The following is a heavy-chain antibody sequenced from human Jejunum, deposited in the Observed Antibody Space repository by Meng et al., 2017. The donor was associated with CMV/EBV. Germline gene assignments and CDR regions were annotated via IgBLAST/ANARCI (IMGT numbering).Heavy chain of an antibody. D-gene: IGHD6-13*01. CDR3: ARRIAAIGPLYYFDS. CDR2: IRTYDGKT. J-gene: IGHJ4*02. V-gene: IGHV1-18*04. CDR1: YSFTNNG. Sequence: YSFTNNGIGWVRQAPGQGLEWLGWIRTYDGKTDYAQNLQGSVTMTMDTSMNTANLELGSLTSDDTAVYFCARRIAAIGPLYYFDSWGQGTLDTVSS.